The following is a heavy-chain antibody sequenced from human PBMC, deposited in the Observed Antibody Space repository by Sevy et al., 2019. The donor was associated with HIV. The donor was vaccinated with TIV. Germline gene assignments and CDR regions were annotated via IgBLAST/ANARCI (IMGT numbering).Heavy chain of an antibody. V-gene: IGHV4-61*01. CDR1: GGSVSTYSYY. CDR3: ARCRSPYGDYATGSFDY. D-gene: IGHD4-17*01. CDR2: LFYSGST. J-gene: IGHJ4*02. Sequence: SETLSLTCTVSGGSVSTYSYYWSWIRQPPGKGLEWIGYLFYSGSTNYNPSLKSRVTISLDTSKNQFSLKLSSVTAADTAVYYCARCRSPYGDYATGSFDYWGQGALVTVSS.